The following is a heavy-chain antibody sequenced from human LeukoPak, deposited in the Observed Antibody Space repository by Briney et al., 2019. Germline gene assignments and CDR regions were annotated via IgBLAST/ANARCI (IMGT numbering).Heavy chain of an antibody. Sequence: GGSLRLCCAASGFTFSSYWMHWVRQAPGKGLVWVSRINSDGSSTSYADSVKGRFTISRDNAKNTLYLQMNSLRAEDTAVYYCAKDFVTQAYYFDYWGQGTLVTVSS. CDR3: AKDFVTQAYYFDY. V-gene: IGHV3-74*01. J-gene: IGHJ4*02. D-gene: IGHD3-3*01. CDR1: GFTFSSYW. CDR2: INSDGSST.